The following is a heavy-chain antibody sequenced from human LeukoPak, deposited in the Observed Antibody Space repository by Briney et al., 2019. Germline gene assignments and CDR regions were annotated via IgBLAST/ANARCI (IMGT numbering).Heavy chain of an antibody. J-gene: IGHJ4*02. CDR2: ISSTSATI. V-gene: IGHV3-48*01. D-gene: IGHD2-21*02. Sequence: GGSLRLSCAASGFTFSSYNMNWVRRAPGKGLEWVSYISSTSATIYYGDSVKGRFTISRDDAKNSLYLQMNSLRAEDTAVYYCARELAYCGGDCYDMQYYFDYWGQGTLVTVSS. CDR1: GFTFSSYN. CDR3: ARELAYCGGDCYDMQYYFDY.